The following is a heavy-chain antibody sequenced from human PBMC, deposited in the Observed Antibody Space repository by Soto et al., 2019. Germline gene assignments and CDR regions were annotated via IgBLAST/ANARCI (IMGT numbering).Heavy chain of an antibody. V-gene: IGHV1-69*13. CDR2: ITPMFGTP. D-gene: IGHD3-22*01. CDR3: ARDGTLYDSSAYYYLY. J-gene: IGHJ4*02. CDR1: GGTFSRYT. Sequence: ASVKVSCKASGGTFSRYTITWVRQAPGQGLEWMGGITPMFGTPNYAQKFQGRVTITADESTSTAYMELSSLRSEDTAMYYCARDGTLYDSSAYYYLYWGQGTLVTVS.